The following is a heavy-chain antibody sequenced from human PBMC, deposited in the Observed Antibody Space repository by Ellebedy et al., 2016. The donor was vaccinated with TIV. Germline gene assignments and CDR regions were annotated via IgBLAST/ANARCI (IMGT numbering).Heavy chain of an antibody. CDR1: GGSFSGYY. J-gene: IGHJ6*02. Sequence: MPSETLSLTCAVYGGSFSGYYWSWIRQPPGKGLEWIGEINHSGSTNYNPSLKSRVTVSVDTSKNQFSLKLSSVTAADTAVYYCARGWQWRGLGMDVWGQGTTVTVSS. CDR3: ARGWQWRGLGMDV. V-gene: IGHV4-34*01. CDR2: INHSGST. D-gene: IGHD6-19*01.